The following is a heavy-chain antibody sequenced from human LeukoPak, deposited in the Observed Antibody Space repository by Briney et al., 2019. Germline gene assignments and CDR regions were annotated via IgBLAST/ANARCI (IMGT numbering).Heavy chain of an antibody. D-gene: IGHD3-10*01. Sequence: SSETLSLTCTVSGGSISNYYWSWIRQPPGKGLEWIGYIYYSGSTNYNPSLKSRVTISVDTSKNQFSLKLSSVTAADTAVYYCAGMYGSGSYLYWFDPWGQGTLVTVSS. CDR1: GGSISNYY. CDR3: AGMYGSGSYLYWFDP. CDR2: IYYSGST. J-gene: IGHJ5*02. V-gene: IGHV4-59*01.